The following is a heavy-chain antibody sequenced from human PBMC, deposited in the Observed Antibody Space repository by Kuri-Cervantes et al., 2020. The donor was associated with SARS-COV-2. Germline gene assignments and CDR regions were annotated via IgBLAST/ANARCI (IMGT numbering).Heavy chain of an antibody. CDR2: ISSSSSYI. CDR1: GFTFSSYS. D-gene: IGHD1-14*01. CDR3: ARELPGDYFDY. Sequence: GESLKISCAASGFTFSSYSMNWVRQAPGKGLEWVSSISSSSSYIYYADSVKGRFTISRDNAKNSLYLQMNSLRAEDTAVYYCARELPGDYFDYWGQGTLVTVSS. J-gene: IGHJ4*02. V-gene: IGHV3-21*01.